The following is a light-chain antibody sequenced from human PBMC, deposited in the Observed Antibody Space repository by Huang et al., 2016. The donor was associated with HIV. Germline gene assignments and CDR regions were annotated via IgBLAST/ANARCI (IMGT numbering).Light chain of an antibody. CDR3: HQSSTLPWT. CDR1: QSIGSS. J-gene: IGKJ1*01. Sequence: EVVLTQSPDFQSVTPKEKVTITCRASQSIGSSLHWYQQKADQSPKLLIKYASHSFSGVPSRFSGSGSGTDFTLTISSLEAEDAAMYYCHQSSTLPWTFGQGTKVEIK. CDR2: YAS. V-gene: IGKV6-21*01.